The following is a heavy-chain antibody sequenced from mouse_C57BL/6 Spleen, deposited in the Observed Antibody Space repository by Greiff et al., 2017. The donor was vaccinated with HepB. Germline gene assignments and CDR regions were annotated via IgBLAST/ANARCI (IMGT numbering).Heavy chain of an antibody. Sequence: EVKLMESGPGLVKPSQSLSLTCSVTGYSITSGYYWNWIRQFPGNKLEWMGYISYDGSNNYNPSLKNRISITRDTSKNQFFLKLNSVTTEDTATYYCARANWDPLYFDYWGQGTTLTVSS. CDR2: ISYDGSN. V-gene: IGHV3-6*01. J-gene: IGHJ2*01. CDR3: ARANWDPLYFDY. CDR1: GYSITSGYY. D-gene: IGHD4-1*02.